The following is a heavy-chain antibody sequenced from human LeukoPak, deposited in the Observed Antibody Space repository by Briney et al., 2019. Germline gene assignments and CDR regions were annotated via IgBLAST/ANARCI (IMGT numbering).Heavy chain of an antibody. CDR2: VLHDGSKA. Sequence: GGSLRLSCRACRFSFNSYGIHRVRQAPGKGLEWLAFVLHDGSKAYHADSINGRFTISRYNTNNNPFLQMNSLTTEDTGVYYCARDRYPSGNDWLDPWGQGTLVTVSS. CDR3: ARDRYPSGNDWLDP. V-gene: IGHV3-30*03. D-gene: IGHD1-1*01. J-gene: IGHJ5*02. CDR1: RFSFNSYG.